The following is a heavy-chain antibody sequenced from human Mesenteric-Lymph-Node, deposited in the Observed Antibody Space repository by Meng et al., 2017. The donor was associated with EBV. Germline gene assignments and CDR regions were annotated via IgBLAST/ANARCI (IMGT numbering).Heavy chain of an antibody. D-gene: IGHD3-16*01. Sequence: QVQLQESGAGLVKPSDPLSLTCAVSGSAISRSNWWGWIRQPPGRGLEWLGYIYYSGTTYYSPSLKSRVTMSVDTSNNQFSLKLTSVTAVDTAVYYCARTPYDYVWGMSEFDSWGQGTLVTVSS. J-gene: IGHJ4*02. V-gene: IGHV4-28*01. CDR2: IYYSGTT. CDR3: ARTPYDYVWGMSEFDS. CDR1: GSAISRSNW.